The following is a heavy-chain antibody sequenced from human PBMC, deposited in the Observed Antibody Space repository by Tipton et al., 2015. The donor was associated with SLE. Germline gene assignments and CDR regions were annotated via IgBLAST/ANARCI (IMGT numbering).Heavy chain of an antibody. J-gene: IGHJ3*01. Sequence: LRLSCTVSGASVSSFCWNWIRQSPGKGLEWIACVCNSVSTNYDPSLKSRGTISVDTSKNHFSLELTSVTAADTAVYYCARHLGVIVAFEVWGQGTVLTASS. D-gene: IGHD3-10*01. CDR1: GASVSSFC. CDR3: ARHLGVIVAFEV. V-gene: IGHV4-59*08. CDR2: VCNSVST.